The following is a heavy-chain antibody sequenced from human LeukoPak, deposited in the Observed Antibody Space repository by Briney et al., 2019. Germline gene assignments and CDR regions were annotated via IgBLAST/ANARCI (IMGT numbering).Heavy chain of an antibody. J-gene: IGHJ4*02. CDR3: ARDGDRGAAASYFDY. Sequence: PSETLSLTCTVSGGSISSSYYYWGWIRQPPGKGLEWIGSIYYSGSTYYNPSLKSRVTISVDTSKNQFSLKLRSVTAADTAVYFCARDGDRGAAASYFDYWGQGTLVTVSS. V-gene: IGHV4-39*02. CDR2: IYYSGST. CDR1: GGSISSSYYY. D-gene: IGHD5-18*01.